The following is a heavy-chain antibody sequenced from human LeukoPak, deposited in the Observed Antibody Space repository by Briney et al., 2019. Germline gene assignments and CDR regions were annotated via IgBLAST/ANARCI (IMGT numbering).Heavy chain of an antibody. D-gene: IGHD3-10*01. CDR3: AHRRLGEYGSGTHPSDAFDI. CDR1: GFSLSTSGVG. V-gene: IGHV2-5*02. J-gene: IGHJ3*02. Sequence: PGPTLVKPTQTLTLTCTFSGFSLSTSGVGVGWIRQPPRKALEWLALTYWDDDKRYSPSLKSRLTITKDTSKTQVVLSMTNMDPVDTATYYCAHRRLGEYGSGTHPSDAFDIWGQGTMVTVSS. CDR2: TYWDDDK.